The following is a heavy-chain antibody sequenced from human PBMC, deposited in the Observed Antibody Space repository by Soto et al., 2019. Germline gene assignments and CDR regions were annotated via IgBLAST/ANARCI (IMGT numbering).Heavy chain of an antibody. Sequence: QPGGSLRLSCAASGFTFSSYGMHWVRQAPGKGLEWVAVISYDGSNKYYADSVKGRFTISRDNSKNTLYLQMNSLRAEDTAVYYCAKALIVVVVLDVWGQGTTVTSP. D-gene: IGHD2-2*01. CDR2: ISYDGSNK. J-gene: IGHJ6*02. V-gene: IGHV3-30*18. CDR1: GFTFSSYG. CDR3: AKALIVVVVLDV.